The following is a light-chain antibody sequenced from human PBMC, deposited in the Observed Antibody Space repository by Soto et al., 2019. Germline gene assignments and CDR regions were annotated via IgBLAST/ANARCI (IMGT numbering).Light chain of an antibody. Sequence: EIVLTQSPATLSLSPGERATLSCRASQSVNTYLAWYQQKPGQAPRLLIYDASNRATGIPARFSGRGSGTDFTITISSLEPEDFGVYYCQQRYNWPPITFGQGTRLEIK. CDR1: QSVNTY. J-gene: IGKJ5*01. CDR3: QQRYNWPPIT. V-gene: IGKV3-11*01. CDR2: DAS.